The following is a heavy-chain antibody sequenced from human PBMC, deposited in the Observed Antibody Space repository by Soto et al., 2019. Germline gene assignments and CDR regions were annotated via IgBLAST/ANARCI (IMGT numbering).Heavy chain of an antibody. CDR2: INAYNGNT. Sequence: QVKLVQSGAEVKNPGASVKVSCKASGYSFTRYGIGWARQAPGQGLEWMGWINAYNGNTSYAQNLQGRLTLTTDTSTTTVYMELRSLRSNDTAIYYCAMVDVYVTPSPQDVWGQGTTVTVSS. CDR1: GYSFTRYG. J-gene: IGHJ6*02. CDR3: AMVDVYVTPSPQDV. D-gene: IGHD3-16*01. V-gene: IGHV1-18*01.